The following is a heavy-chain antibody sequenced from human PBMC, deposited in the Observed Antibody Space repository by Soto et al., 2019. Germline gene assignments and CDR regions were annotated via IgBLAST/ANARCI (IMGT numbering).Heavy chain of an antibody. Sequence: EASVKVSCKVSGYTLTELSMHWVRQAPGKGLEWMGGFDPEDGETIYAQKFQGRVTMTEDTSTDTAYMELSSLRSEDTAVYYCARDLTGVIAAAGLSWFDPWGQGTMVTVSS. CDR1: GYTLTELS. CDR2: FDPEDGET. CDR3: ARDLTGVIAAAGLSWFDP. D-gene: IGHD6-13*01. J-gene: IGHJ5*02. V-gene: IGHV1-24*01.